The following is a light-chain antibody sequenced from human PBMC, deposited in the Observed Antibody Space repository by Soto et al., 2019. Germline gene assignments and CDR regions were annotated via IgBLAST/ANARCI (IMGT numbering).Light chain of an antibody. J-gene: IGKJ1*01. CDR1: QSISSTY. Sequence: EIVLTQSPGTLSLSPGEGATLSCRASQSISSTYLAWYQQKPGQAPRLLIYGASSRATGIPDRFSCSGSGTAFTVTISRLEPEDFAVYYCPHYGSSTWTFGQGTKVEIK. V-gene: IGKV3-20*01. CDR3: PHYGSSTWT. CDR2: GAS.